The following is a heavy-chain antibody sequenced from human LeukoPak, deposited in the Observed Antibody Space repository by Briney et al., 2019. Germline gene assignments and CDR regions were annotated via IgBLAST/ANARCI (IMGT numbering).Heavy chain of an antibody. CDR3: ASYARGRSYYYMDV. CDR2: ISGSGGST. V-gene: IGHV3-23*01. J-gene: IGHJ6*03. Sequence: TGGSLRLSCAASGFTFSSYAMSWVRQAPGKGLEWVSAISGSGGSTYYADSVKGRFTISRDNSKNTLYLQMNSLRAEDTAVYYCASYARGRSYYYMDVWGKGTTVTVSS. D-gene: IGHD3-16*01. CDR1: GFTFSSYA.